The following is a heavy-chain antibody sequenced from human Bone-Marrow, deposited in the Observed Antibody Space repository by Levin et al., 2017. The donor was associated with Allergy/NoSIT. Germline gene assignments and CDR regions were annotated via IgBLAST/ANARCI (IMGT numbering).Heavy chain of an antibody. CDR2: IWYDGSNK. CDR1: GFTFSSYG. D-gene: IGHD2-2*01. CDR3: ARGGGVVVPAAILDY. V-gene: IGHV3-33*01. Sequence: GGSLRLSCAASGFTFSSYGMHWVRQAPGKGLEWVAVIWYDGSNKYYADSVKGRFTISRDNSKNTLYLQMNSLRAEDTAVYYCARGGGVVVPAAILDYWGQGTLVTVSS. J-gene: IGHJ4*02.